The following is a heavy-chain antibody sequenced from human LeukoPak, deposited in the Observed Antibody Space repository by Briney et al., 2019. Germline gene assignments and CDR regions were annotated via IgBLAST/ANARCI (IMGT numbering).Heavy chain of an antibody. CDR1: GYTLSGYY. CDR2: INPNSGAT. D-gene: IGHD1/OR15-1a*01. Sequence: ASVKVSCKASGYTLSGYYIHWVRQAPGQGLEWMGWINPNSGATHYAQNFQGGVTMTRDTSISTFYMEVSRLRSDDTAVYFCARYNWNNVVSALDYWGQGTLATVSS. J-gene: IGHJ4*02. CDR3: ARYNWNNVVSALDY. V-gene: IGHV1-2*02.